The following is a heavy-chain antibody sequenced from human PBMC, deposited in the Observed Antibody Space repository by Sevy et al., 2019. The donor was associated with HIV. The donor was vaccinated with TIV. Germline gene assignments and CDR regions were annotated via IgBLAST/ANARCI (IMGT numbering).Heavy chain of an antibody. CDR2: IKSKTDGGTT. J-gene: IGHJ6*02. V-gene: IGHV3-15*01. CDR3: STDPIIVLLVTDGMDV. D-gene: IGHD2-8*02. Sequence: GGSLRLSCAASGFTFRNAWMSWVRQAPGKGLEWVGRIKSKTDGGTTDYVAPVKGRFTISRDDSKNTLFLQMNSLKTEDTAVYYCSTDPIIVLLVTDGMDVWGQGTTVTVSS. CDR1: GFTFRNAW.